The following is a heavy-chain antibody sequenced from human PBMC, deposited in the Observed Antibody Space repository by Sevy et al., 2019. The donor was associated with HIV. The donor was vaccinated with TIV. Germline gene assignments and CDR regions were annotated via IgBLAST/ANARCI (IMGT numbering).Heavy chain of an antibody. CDR2: INANNGHI. J-gene: IGHJ6*03. CDR1: GYTFTTYG. V-gene: IGHV1-18*01. D-gene: IGHD3-22*01. Sequence: ASVKVSCKASGYTFTTYGIGWVRQAPGQGLEWMGWINANNGHINYAQKLQGRLTLTTDASTNTAYMELSSLTSDDTAKYFCARRDWRDSAREGPLNYYFYMNVWGRGTTVTVSS. CDR3: ARRDWRDSAREGPLNYYFYMNV.